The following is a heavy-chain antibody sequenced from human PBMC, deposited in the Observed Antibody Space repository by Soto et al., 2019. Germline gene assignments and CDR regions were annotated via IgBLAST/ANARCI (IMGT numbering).Heavy chain of an antibody. V-gene: IGHV3-30*03. J-gene: IGHJ4*02. CDR1: GFTFSSYG. D-gene: IGHD3-10*01. Sequence: PGGSLRLSCAASGFTFSSYGMHWVRQAPGKGLEWVAVISYDGSNKYYADSVKGRFTISRDNSKNTLYLQMNSLRAEDTAVYYCATYYGSGSYPFDYWGQGTLVTVSS. CDR3: ATYYGSGSYPFDY. CDR2: ISYDGSNK.